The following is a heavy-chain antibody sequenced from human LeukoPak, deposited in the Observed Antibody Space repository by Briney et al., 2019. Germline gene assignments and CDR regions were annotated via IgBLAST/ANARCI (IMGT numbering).Heavy chain of an antibody. CDR2: IWYDGSNK. J-gene: IGHJ4*02. D-gene: IGHD3-10*01. CDR1: GFTFSDYA. CDR3: ARVSGSGTSNY. Sequence: GRSLRLSCAASGFTFSDYAMHWVRQAPGKGLEWVAVIWYDGSNKYYADSVRGRFTISRDNSKNTLSLQMNILRTEDTAVYYCARVSGSGTSNYWGQGTLVTVSS. V-gene: IGHV3-33*01.